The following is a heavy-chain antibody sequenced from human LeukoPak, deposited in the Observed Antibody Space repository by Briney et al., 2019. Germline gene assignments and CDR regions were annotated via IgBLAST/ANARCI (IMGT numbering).Heavy chain of an antibody. CDR2: INSDGSST. Sequence: GGSLRLSCAASGFTFSSYWMHWVRQAPGKGLVWVSRINSDGSSTSYADSVRGRFTISRDNAKNTLYLQMNSLRAEDTAVYYCARGPVGATPYYYYGMDVWGQGTTVTVSS. CDR1: GFTFSSYW. J-gene: IGHJ6*02. D-gene: IGHD1-26*01. V-gene: IGHV3-74*01. CDR3: ARGPVGATPYYYYGMDV.